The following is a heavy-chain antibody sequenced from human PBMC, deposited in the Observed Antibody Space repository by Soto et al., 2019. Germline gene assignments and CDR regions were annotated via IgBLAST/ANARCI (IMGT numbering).Heavy chain of an antibody. CDR1: GGTFSSYA. D-gene: IGHD3-10*01. V-gene: IGHV1-69*01. J-gene: IGHJ6*02. Sequence: QVQLVQSGAEVKKPGSSVKVSCKASGGTFSSYAISWVRQVPGQGLEWMGGIIPIFGTANYAQKFQGRVTITADESTSTAYMELSSLRSEDTAVYYCARGTMVRGVPNYGMDVWGQGTTVTVSS. CDR2: IIPIFGTA. CDR3: ARGTMVRGVPNYGMDV.